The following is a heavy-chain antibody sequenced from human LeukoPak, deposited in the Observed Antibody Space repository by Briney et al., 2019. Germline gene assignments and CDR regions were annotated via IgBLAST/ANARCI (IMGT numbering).Heavy chain of an antibody. CDR2: IIPILGIA. V-gene: IGHV1-69*10. CDR1: GGTFSSYA. CDR3: AREAPITIFGVVNWFDP. J-gene: IGHJ5*02. Sequence: GASVTVSCKASGGTFSSYAISWVRQAPGQGLEWMGGIIPILGIANYAQKFQGRVTITADKSTSTAYMELSILRSEDTAVYYCAREAPITIFGVVNWFDPWGQGTLVTVSS. D-gene: IGHD3-3*01.